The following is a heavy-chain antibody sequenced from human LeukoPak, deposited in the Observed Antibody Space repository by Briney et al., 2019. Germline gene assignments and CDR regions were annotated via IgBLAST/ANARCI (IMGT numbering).Heavy chain of an antibody. CDR2: FDPEDGET. CDR1: GYTLTELS. V-gene: IGHV1-24*01. Sequence: GASVKVSCKVSGYTLTELSMRWVRQAPGKGLEWMGGFDPEDGETIYAQKFQGRVTMTEDTSTDTAYMELSSLRSEDTAVYYCATAVRGYSYGQIFDYWGQGTLVTVSS. D-gene: IGHD5-18*01. CDR3: ATAVRGYSYGQIFDY. J-gene: IGHJ4*02.